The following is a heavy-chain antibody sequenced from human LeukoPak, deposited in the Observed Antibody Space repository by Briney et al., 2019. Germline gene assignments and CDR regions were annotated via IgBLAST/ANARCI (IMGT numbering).Heavy chain of an antibody. CDR2: INPNSGGT. D-gene: IGHD2-15*01. J-gene: IGHJ3*02. CDR3: ARDGGDIVVVSHDAFDI. V-gene: IGHV1-2*02. CDR1: GYTFTGYY. Sequence: ASVKVSCKASGYTFTGYYMHWVRQAPGQGLEWMGWINPNSGGTNYAQKFQGRVTMTRDTSISTAYMELSRLRSDDTAVYYCARDGGDIVVVSHDAFDIWGQGTMVTVSS.